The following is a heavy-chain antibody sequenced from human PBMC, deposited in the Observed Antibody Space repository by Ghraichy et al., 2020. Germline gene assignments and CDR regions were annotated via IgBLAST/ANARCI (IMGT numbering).Heavy chain of an antibody. D-gene: IGHD5-18*01. CDR2: ISSSGSYI. V-gene: IGHV3-21*01. J-gene: IGHJ5*02. CDR3: ARLDTAMVTNWFDP. Sequence: GGSLRLSCAASGFTFSTYSMNWVRQAPGKGLEWVSSISSSGSYIYYADSVKGRFTISRDNAKNSLYLEMNSLRAEDTAVYYCARLDTAMVTNWFDPWGQGTLVTVSS. CDR1: GFTFSTYS.